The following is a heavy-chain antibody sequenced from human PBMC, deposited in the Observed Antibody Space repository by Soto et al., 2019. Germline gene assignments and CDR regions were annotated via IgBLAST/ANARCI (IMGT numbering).Heavy chain of an antibody. J-gene: IGHJ4*02. CDR1: GFTFSSYA. V-gene: IGHV3-30-3*01. Sequence: PVGSLRLSCAASGFTFSSYALHWVRQAPGKGLEWVAVISYDGSNKYYADSVKGRFTISRDNSKNTLYVQMNSLRGEDTAVYYCARGPSSLTRFDYWGQGTLVTVSS. D-gene: IGHD2-2*01. CDR3: ARGPSSLTRFDY. CDR2: ISYDGSNK.